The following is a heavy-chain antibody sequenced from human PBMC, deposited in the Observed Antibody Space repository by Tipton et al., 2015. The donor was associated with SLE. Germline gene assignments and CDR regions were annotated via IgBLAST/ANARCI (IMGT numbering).Heavy chain of an antibody. CDR2: IHYSGST. J-gene: IGHJ5*02. CDR3: ARLHGYSYGLNWFDP. D-gene: IGHD5-18*01. Sequence: TLSLTCTVSGDSISSDPYYWNWIRQHPGKGLEWIGYIHYSGSTYYNPSLKSRVTMSVDTSKNQFSLRLTSVIAADTAVYYCARLHGYSYGLNWFDPWGQGTLISVSS. CDR1: GDSISSDPYY. V-gene: IGHV4-31*03.